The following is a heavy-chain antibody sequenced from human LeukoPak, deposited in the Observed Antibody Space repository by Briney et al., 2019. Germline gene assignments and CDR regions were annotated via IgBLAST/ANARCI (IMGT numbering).Heavy chain of an antibody. D-gene: IGHD4-17*01. J-gene: IGHJ3*02. CDR1: GFTFSSYA. CDR2: ISYDRSNK. V-gene: IGHV3-30-3*01. CDR3: ARDDYGDYKAFDI. Sequence: GRSLRLSCAASGFTFSSYAMHWVRQAPGKGLERVSVISYDRSNKYYADSVKGRFTISRDNSKNTLYLQMNSLRAEDTAVYYCARDDYGDYKAFDIWGQGTMVTVSS.